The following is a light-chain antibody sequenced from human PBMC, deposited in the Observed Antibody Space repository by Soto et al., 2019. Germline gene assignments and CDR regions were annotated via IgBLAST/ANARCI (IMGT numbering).Light chain of an antibody. CDR3: QQRSKTPPIT. V-gene: IGKV3-11*01. CDR2: DAS. Sequence: DIVLTQAAANLSSSRGDRATLCYRNRQSVSRHFAWYQQKPPQAPTPLIYDASYSATGMPARFSGSGSGTDLTPTTTRLEPQDFSVYYCQQRSKTPPITFGQGTRLEIK. J-gene: IGKJ5*01. CDR1: QSVSRH.